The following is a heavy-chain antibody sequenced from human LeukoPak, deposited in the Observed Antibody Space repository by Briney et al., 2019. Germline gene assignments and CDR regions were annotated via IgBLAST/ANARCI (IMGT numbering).Heavy chain of an antibody. V-gene: IGHV1-24*01. CDR1: GYTLTELS. CDR2: FDPEDGET. D-gene: IGHD5-12*01. Sequence: ASVKVSCKVSGYTLTELSMHWVRQAPGKGLEWMGGFDPEDGETIYAQKFQGRVTMTEDTSTDTAYMELSSLRSEDTAVYYCATQAFSGYGFDCWGQGTLVTVSS. CDR3: ATQAFSGYGFDC. J-gene: IGHJ4*02.